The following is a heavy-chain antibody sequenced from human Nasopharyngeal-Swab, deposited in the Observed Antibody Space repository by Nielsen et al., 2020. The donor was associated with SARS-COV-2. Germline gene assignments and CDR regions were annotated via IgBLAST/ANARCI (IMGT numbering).Heavy chain of an antibody. J-gene: IGHJ4*02. CDR2: IYYSGST. CDR3: ARHLAVAGDFDY. Sequence: SETLSLTCTVSGGSISSYYWSWIRPPPGKGLEWNGYIYYSGSTNYNPSLKSRVTISVDTSKNQFSLKLSSVTAADTAVYYCARHLAVAGDFDYWGQGTLVTVSS. V-gene: IGHV4-59*08. CDR1: GGSISSYY. D-gene: IGHD6-19*01.